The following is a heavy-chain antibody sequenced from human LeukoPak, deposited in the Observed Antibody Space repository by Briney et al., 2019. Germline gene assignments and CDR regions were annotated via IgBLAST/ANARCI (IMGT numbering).Heavy chain of an antibody. CDR1: RFTFSDSS. Sequence: GGSLRLSCAASRFTFSDSSMNWVRQAPGKGLEWISYISSTSTIIYCADSVKGRFTISRDNAKNSMYLQMNSLRAEDTAVYYCVREPSQGAFDIWGQGTMVTVSS. V-gene: IGHV3-48*01. J-gene: IGHJ3*02. CDR3: VREPSQGAFDI. CDR2: ISSTSTII.